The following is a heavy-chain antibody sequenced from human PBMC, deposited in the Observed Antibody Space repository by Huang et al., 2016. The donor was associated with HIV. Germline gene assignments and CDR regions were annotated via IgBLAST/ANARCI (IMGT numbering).Heavy chain of an antibody. CDR1: GGTFSNYG. CDR2: IIPGFGTT. CDR3: ARQLYDSTGYLLGARLLD. V-gene: IGHV1-69*12. Sequence: QVQLVQSGAEVKKPGSTVKVSCKASGGTFSNYGISWVRQAPGQGLEGMGGIIPGFGTTTYAQKFKGRVTVTADESTSTAYMELNSLRSEDTAVYYCARQLYDSTGYLLGARLLDWGQGTLVTVSS. J-gene: IGHJ4*02. D-gene: IGHD3-22*01.